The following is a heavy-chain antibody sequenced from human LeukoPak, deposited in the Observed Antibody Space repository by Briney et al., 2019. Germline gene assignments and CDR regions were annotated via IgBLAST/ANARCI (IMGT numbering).Heavy chain of an antibody. D-gene: IGHD1-26*01. J-gene: IGHJ4*02. Sequence: QAGGSLRLSCAASGFPFSNYAMSGVRQAPGKGLDWVSAISVRGSSTYYADSVKGRFTISRDNSTNTLCLQLNSLKAEDTAAYYCAKTPVGVASPLYWGQGALVTVSS. CDR1: GFPFSNYA. V-gene: IGHV3-23*01. CDR2: ISVRGSST. CDR3: AKTPVGVASPLY.